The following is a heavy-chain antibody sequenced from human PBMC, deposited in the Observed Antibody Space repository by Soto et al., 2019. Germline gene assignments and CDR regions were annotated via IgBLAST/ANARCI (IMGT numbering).Heavy chain of an antibody. J-gene: IGHJ4*02. CDR2: INAGNGNT. D-gene: IGHD3-10*01. Sequence: QVQLVQSGAEVTKPGASVKVSCKASGYTFTMYAMHWVRQAPGQRLEWMGWINAGNGNTKYSQNLQGRITFTMDTSASTAYMEVSSLISEDTAVYYCARGGDYYGSGSSLADYWGQGSLVTVSS. V-gene: IGHV1-3*01. CDR3: ARGGDYYGSGSSLADY. CDR1: GYTFTMYA.